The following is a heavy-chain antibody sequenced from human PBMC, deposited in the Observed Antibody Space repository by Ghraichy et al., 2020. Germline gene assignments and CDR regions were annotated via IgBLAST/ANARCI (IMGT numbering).Heavy chain of an antibody. CDR2: INHSGST. CDR3: ARLPEVWNYIRFDY. J-gene: IGHJ4*02. Sequence: SETLSLTCAVYGGSFSGYYWSWIRQPPGKGLEWIGEINHSGSTNYNPSLKSRVTISVDTSKNQFSLKLSSVTAADTAVYYCARLPEVWNYIRFDYWGQGTLVTVSS. D-gene: IGHD1-7*01. CDR1: GGSFSGYY. V-gene: IGHV4-34*01.